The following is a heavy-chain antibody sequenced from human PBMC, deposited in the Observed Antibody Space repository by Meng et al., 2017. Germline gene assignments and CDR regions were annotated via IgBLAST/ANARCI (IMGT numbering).Heavy chain of an antibody. D-gene: IGHD4-17*01. V-gene: IGHV4-39*07. CDR3: ARGHNDYGDYPNWFDP. CDR2: IYYSGST. Sequence: LQLQDVGPGLVKPSETLSLTCTVSGGSISSSSYYWGWIRQPPGKGLEWIGSIYYSGSTYYNPSLKSRVTISVDTSKNQFSLKLSSVTAADTAVYYCARGHNDYGDYPNWFDPWGQGTLVTVSS. CDR1: GGSISSSSYY. J-gene: IGHJ5*02.